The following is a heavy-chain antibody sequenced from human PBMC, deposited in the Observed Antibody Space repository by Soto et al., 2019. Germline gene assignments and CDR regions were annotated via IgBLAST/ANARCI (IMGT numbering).Heavy chain of an antibody. CDR1: GGSIIRFY. Sequence: LSXSYTLSGGSIIRFYWSWIRQPAGKGLEWIGRIYGGGRNNYNPSLKSRVTMSVDTSKNQFSLRLSSVTAADTAMYYCARGSSRWDYWGQGTLVTVSS. V-gene: IGHV4-4*07. CDR3: ARGSSRWDY. J-gene: IGHJ4*02. CDR2: IYGGGRN. D-gene: IGHD6-13*01.